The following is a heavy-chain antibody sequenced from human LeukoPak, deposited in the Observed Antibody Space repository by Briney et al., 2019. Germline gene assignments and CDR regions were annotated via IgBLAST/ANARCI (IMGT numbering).Heavy chain of an antibody. D-gene: IGHD6-13*01. CDR3: ARRSSSWSRGFFYWFDP. CDR1: GYSISSGYY. CDR2: MYHSGST. Sequence: PSETLSLTCTVSGYSISSGYYWGWIRQPPGKGLEWIGSMYHSGSTYYNPSLKSRVTISVDTSKNQFSLKLSSVTAADTAVYYCARRSSSWSRGFFYWFDPWGQGTLVTVSS. J-gene: IGHJ5*02. V-gene: IGHV4-38-2*02.